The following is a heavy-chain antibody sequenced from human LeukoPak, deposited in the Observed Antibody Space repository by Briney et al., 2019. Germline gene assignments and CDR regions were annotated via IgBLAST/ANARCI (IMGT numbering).Heavy chain of an antibody. CDR3: VKGLDYSSSQMDS. V-gene: IGHV3-64*05. J-gene: IGHJ4*02. D-gene: IGHD6-6*01. CDR1: GFTFKFYA. CDR2: INTNGANT. Sequence: GGSLRLSCAASGFTFKFYAMRWVREAPGKGLEYVSSINTNGANTYYADSVKDRFTISRDNSRNTVYVQMNSLTPEDAAVYYCVKGLDYSSSQMDSWGQRTLVTVSS.